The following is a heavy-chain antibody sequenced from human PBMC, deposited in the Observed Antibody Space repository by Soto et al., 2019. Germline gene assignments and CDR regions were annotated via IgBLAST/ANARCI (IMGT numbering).Heavy chain of an antibody. J-gene: IGHJ3*01. V-gene: IGHV3-30-3*01. Sequence: QVQLVESGGGVVQPGRSLRLSCAASGFTFRSYAMHWVRPAPGKGLEWVAVISNDGSNKYYADSVKGRFTISRDNSKNTLYLQMNSLGADDTAVYYCARRHDAFDVWGQGTMVTVSS. CDR2: ISNDGSNK. CDR3: ARRHDAFDV. CDR1: GFTFRSYA.